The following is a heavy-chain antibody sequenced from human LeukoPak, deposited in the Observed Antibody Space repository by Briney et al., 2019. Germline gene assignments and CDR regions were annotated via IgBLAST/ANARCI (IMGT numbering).Heavy chain of an antibody. CDR2: IYSGGST. V-gene: IGHV3-66*01. Sequence: GGSPRLSCAASGFTVSSNYMSWVRQAPGKGVEWVSVIYSGGSTYYADSVKGRFTISRDNSKNTLYLQMNSLRAEDTAVYYCARVPYYDFWSGYPTPYYFDYWGQGTLVTVSS. D-gene: IGHD3-3*01. J-gene: IGHJ4*02. CDR1: GFTVSSNY. CDR3: ARVPYYDFWSGYPTPYYFDY.